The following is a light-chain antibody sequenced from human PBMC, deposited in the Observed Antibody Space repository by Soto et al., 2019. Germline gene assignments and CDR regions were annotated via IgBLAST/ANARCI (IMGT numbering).Light chain of an antibody. J-gene: IGLJ3*02. CDR2: DNN. Sequence: QSVLTQPPSVSAAPGQKVTISCSGSSSNIGNNYVSWYQQRPGTAPKLLIYDNNKRPSGIPDRFSGSKSGTSGTLDITGLQTGDEADYYCATWDGSLPAEVFDGGTKVTVL. CDR3: ATWDGSLPAEV. CDR1: SSNIGNNY. V-gene: IGLV1-51*01.